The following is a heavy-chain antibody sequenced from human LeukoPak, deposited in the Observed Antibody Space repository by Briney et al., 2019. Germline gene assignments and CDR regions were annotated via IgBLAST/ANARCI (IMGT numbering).Heavy chain of an antibody. V-gene: IGHV3-15*01. Sequence: PGGSLRLSCAASGFTFSNAWMSWVRQAPGKGLEWVGRIKSKTDGGTTDYAAPVKGRFTISRDDSKNTLYLQMNSLKTEDTAVYYCTCGLNYYYYMDVWGKGTTVTISS. J-gene: IGHJ6*03. CDR3: TCGLNYYYYMDV. CDR1: GFTFSNAW. D-gene: IGHD4/OR15-4a*01. CDR2: IKSKTDGGTT.